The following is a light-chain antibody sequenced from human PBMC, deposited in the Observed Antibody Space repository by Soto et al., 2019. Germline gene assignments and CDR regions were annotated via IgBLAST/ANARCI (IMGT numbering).Light chain of an antibody. J-gene: IGLJ1*01. Sequence: QSALTQPASVSGSPGQSITISCTGTSSDIGSYDYVSWYQQHPGEAPKLLIFDVSNRPSGVSNRFSGAKSGNRASLTISGLQAEDEADYFCSSSSRQNTPYVFGTGTKLTVL. V-gene: IGLV2-14*03. CDR3: SSSSRQNTPYV. CDR2: DVS. CDR1: SSDIGSYDY.